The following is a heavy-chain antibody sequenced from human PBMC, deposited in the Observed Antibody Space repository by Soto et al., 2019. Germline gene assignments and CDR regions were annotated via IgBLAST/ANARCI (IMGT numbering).Heavy chain of an antibody. CDR2: ISSSSNTI. J-gene: IGHJ3*02. D-gene: IGHD1-1*01. CDR1: GFTFSSYS. CDR3: ARLDLRNAFDI. V-gene: IGHV3-48*02. Sequence: GGSLRLSCAASGFTFSSYSMNWVRQAPGKGLQWISYISSSSNTIYYADSVKGRFTISRDYAKNSLYLQMNSLTDEDTAVYYCARLDLRNAFDIWGLGTMVTVS.